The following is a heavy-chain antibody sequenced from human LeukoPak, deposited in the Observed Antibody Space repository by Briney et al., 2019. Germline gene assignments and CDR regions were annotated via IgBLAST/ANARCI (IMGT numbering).Heavy chain of an antibody. CDR2: ISSSSSYI. D-gene: IGHD2-21*02. J-gene: IGHJ4*02. Sequence: PGGSLRLSCAASGFTFSSYSMNWVRQAPGKGLEWVSSISSSSSYIYYADSVKGRFTISRDNAKNSLYLQMNSLRAEDTAVYYCARDRYCGGDCYYIDYWGQGTLVTVSS. CDR3: ARDRYCGGDCYYIDY. V-gene: IGHV3-21*01. CDR1: GFTFSSYS.